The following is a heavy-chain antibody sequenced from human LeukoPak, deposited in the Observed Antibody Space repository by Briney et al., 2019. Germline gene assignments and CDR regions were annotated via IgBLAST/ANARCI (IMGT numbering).Heavy chain of an antibody. CDR3: ARDHGILTGPNWFDP. CDR2: IYYSGST. V-gene: IGHV4-31*03. J-gene: IGHJ5*02. CDR1: GGSISSGGYY. Sequence: SETLSLTCTVSGGSISSGGYYWSWIRQHPGKGLEWIGYIYYSGSTYYNPSLKRRVTISVDTSKNQFSLKLSSVTAADTAVYYCARDHGILTGPNWFDPWGQGTLVTVSS. D-gene: IGHD3-9*01.